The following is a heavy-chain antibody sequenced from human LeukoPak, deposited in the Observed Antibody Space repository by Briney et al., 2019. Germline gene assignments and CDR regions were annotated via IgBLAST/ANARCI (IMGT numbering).Heavy chain of an antibody. CDR1: GYTFTSYG. V-gene: IGHV1-18*01. CDR3: ARDFIVVVPAAMASDY. D-gene: IGHD2-2*01. CDR2: ISAYNGNT. J-gene: IGHJ4*02. Sequence: AASVKVSCKASGYTFTSYGISWVRQAPGQGLEWMGWISAYNGNTNYAQKLQGRVTTTTDTSTSTAYMELRSLRSDDTAVYYCARDFIVVVPAAMASDYWGQGTLVTVSS.